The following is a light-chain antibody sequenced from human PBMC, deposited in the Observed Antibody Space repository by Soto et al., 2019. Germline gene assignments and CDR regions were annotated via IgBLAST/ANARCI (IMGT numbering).Light chain of an antibody. CDR1: SSDVGGYNY. CDR3: CSYAATFSV. V-gene: IGLV2-11*01. J-gene: IGLJ3*02. CDR2: DVS. Sequence: QSVLTQLRSVSGSPGQSVTISCTGTSSDVGGYNYVSWYQQHPGKAPKLMIYDVSKRPSGVPDRFSGSKSGNTASLTISGLQAEDEADYFCCSYAATFSVFGGGTKLTVL.